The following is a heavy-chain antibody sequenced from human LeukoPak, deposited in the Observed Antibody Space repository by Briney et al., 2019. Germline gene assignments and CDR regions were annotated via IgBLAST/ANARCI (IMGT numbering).Heavy chain of an antibody. CDR2: ISYDGSNK. V-gene: IGHV3-30-3*01. CDR3: ARGSMITFGGVIVRDDDAFDI. J-gene: IGHJ3*02. CDR1: GFTFSSYA. Sequence: GGSLRLSCAASGFTFSSYAMHWVRQAPGKGLEWVAVISYDGSNKYYADSVKGRFTISRDNSKNTLYLQMNSLRAEDTAVYYCARGSMITFGGVIVRDDDAFDIWGQGTMVTVSS. D-gene: IGHD3-16*02.